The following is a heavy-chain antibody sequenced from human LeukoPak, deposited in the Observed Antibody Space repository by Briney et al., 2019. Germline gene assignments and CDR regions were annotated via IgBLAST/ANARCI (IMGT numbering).Heavy chain of an antibody. D-gene: IGHD6-6*01. CDR3: ARFRPRNWFDP. V-gene: IGHV4-4*09. J-gene: IGHJ5*02. CDR1: GGSIGSYY. Sequence: SETLSLTCTVSGGSIGSYYWSWIRQPPGKGLEWIGYIYTSGSTNYNPSLKSRVTISVDTSKNQFSLKLSSVTAADTAVYYCARFRPRNWFDPWGQGTLVTVSS. CDR2: IYTSGST.